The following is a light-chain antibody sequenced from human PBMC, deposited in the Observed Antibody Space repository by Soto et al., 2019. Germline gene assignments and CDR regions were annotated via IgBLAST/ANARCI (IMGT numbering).Light chain of an antibody. CDR1: SSDVGGYNY. Sequence: QPASVSGSPGQSITISCTGTSSDVGGYNYVSWYQQHPGKAPKLMIYDVSNRPSGVSNRFSGSKSGNTASLTISGLQAEDEASYYFSSYTGTSTYVVFGGGTKVTVL. V-gene: IGLV2-14*01. J-gene: IGLJ2*01. CDR2: DVS. CDR3: SSYTGTSTYVV.